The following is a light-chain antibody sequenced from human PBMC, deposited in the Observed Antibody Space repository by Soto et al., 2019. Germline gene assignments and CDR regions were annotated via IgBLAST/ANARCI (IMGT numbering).Light chain of an antibody. CDR1: ESISSY. J-gene: IGKJ5*01. V-gene: IGKV1-39*01. CDR3: HQYNKWPPIT. Sequence: IEVTHSPSALFASVADTVTIECRASESISSYLNWYQQKPGKAPKVLIYATSSLQSGVPSRFSGSGSGTDFTLTISSLQPEDFAVYSCHQYNKWPPITFGQGTRLEIK. CDR2: ATS.